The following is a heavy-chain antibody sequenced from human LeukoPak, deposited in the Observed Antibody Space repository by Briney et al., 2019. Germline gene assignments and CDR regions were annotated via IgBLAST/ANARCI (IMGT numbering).Heavy chain of an antibody. V-gene: IGHV1-69*01. Sequence: GASVKVSCKASGGTFSSYAISWVRQAPGQGLEWMGGIIPILGTANYAQKFQGRVTITADESTSTAYMELSSLRSEDTAVYYCAGTRGYGDYDGGYWGQGTLVTVSS. J-gene: IGHJ4*02. CDR2: IIPILGTA. D-gene: IGHD4-17*01. CDR1: GGTFSSYA. CDR3: AGTRGYGDYDGGY.